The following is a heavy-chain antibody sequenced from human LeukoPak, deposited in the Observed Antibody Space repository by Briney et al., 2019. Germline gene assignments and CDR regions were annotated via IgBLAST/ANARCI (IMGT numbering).Heavy chain of an antibody. D-gene: IGHD2-21*01. J-gene: IGHJ5*02. Sequence: PGGSLRPSCAASGFTFSTYTINWVRQAPGRGLEWVSSISGSSKDIYYTDSVKGRFTISRDNAKNSLYLQMNSLGAEDTAVYYCARGIPNWFDPWGQGTLVTVSP. CDR3: ARGIPNWFDP. CDR1: GFTFSTYT. V-gene: IGHV3-21*01. CDR2: ISGSSKDI.